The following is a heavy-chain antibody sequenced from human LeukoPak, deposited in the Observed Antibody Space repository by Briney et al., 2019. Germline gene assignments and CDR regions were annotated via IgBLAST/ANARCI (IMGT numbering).Heavy chain of an antibody. CDR1: GFTFSSYA. V-gene: IGHV3-30-3*01. Sequence: PGGSLRLSCAASGFTFSSYAMHWVRQAPGKGVEWVAVISYDGNNKYYADSVKGRFTFCRDNWKNTLYLQMNSLRVEDTAVYYCARGRGPTVTTWFDYWGQGTLVTVSS. CDR2: ISYDGNNK. D-gene: IGHD4-17*01. CDR3: ARGRGPTVTTWFDY. J-gene: IGHJ4*02.